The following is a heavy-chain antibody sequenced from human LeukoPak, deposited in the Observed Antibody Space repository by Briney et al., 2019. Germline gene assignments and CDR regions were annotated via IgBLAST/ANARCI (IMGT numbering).Heavy chain of an antibody. CDR1: GGSISSYY. D-gene: IGHD3-10*01. Sequence: SETLSLTRTVSGGSISSYYWSWIRQPPGKGLEWIGETYHSGSTNYNPSLKSRVTISVDKSKNQFSLKLRSVTAADTAVYYCARNFDDSGSLGYYWGQGTLVTVSS. CDR3: ARNFDDSGSLGYY. J-gene: IGHJ4*02. V-gene: IGHV4-59*12. CDR2: TYHSGST.